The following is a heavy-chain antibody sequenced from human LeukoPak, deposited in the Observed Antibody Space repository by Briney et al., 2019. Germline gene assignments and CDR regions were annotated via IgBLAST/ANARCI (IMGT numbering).Heavy chain of an antibody. Sequence: GGSLRLSCAASGVTFDDYAMHWVRQAPGKGLEWGSGISWNGDIKGYADSVKVRFTISRDNAQNSLYLQINSLRPEDTAFYSCAKARMGASFTLPDYWGQGTLVTASS. CDR1: GVTFDDYA. CDR2: ISWNGDIK. D-gene: IGHD2-8*01. J-gene: IGHJ4*02. CDR3: AKARMGASFTLPDY. V-gene: IGHV3-9*01.